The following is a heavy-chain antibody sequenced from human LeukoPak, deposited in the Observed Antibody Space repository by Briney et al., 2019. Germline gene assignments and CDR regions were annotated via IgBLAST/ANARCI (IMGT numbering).Heavy chain of an antibody. Sequence: GGSLRLSCAASGFTFSSYDLHWVRQAPGKGLEWVAFIRYDGNTKYYADSVKGRFTISRDNSENRLYLQMNILRTEDTAVYYCARTGYCSSTSCYTGAFDIWGQGTMVTVSS. J-gene: IGHJ3*02. D-gene: IGHD2-2*02. CDR2: IRYDGNTK. CDR3: ARTGYCSSTSCYTGAFDI. V-gene: IGHV3-30*02. CDR1: GFTFSSYD.